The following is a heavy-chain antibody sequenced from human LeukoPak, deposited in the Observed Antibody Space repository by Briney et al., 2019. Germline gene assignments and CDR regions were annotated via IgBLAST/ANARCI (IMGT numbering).Heavy chain of an antibody. CDR1: GFTFSDYY. Sequence: GGSLILSCAASGFTFSDYYMSWIRQAPGKGLEWVSYISSSSSYTNYADSVKGRFTISRDNAKNSLYLQMNSLRAEDTAVYYCARDRAQYYYGSGSYRPYYYYGMDVWGQGTTVTVSS. D-gene: IGHD3-10*01. CDR3: ARDRAQYYYGSGSYRPYYYYGMDV. V-gene: IGHV3-11*05. CDR2: ISSSSSYT. J-gene: IGHJ6*02.